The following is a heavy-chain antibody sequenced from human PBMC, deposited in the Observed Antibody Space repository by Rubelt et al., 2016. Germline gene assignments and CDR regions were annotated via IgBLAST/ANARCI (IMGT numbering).Heavy chain of an antibody. CDR3: ARDRGSYLDY. CDR2: ISSSSSTI. V-gene: IGHV3-48*01. CDR1: S. D-gene: IGHD1-26*01. Sequence: SMNWVRQAPGKGLEWVSYISSSSSTIYYADSVKGRFTISRDNAKNSLYLQMNSLRAEDTAVYYCARDRGSYLDYWGQGTLVTVSS. J-gene: IGHJ4*02.